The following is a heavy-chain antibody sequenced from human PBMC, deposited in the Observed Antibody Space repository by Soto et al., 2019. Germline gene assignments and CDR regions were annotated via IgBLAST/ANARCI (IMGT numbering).Heavy chain of an antibody. CDR2: INHSGST. D-gene: IGHD6-6*01. J-gene: IGHJ4*02. Sequence: PSETLSLTCAVYGGSFSGYYWSWIRQPPGKGLEWIGEINHSGSTNYNPSLKSRVTISVDTSKNQFSLKLSSVTAADTAVYYCASLGGQQLAPSLDYWGQGTLVTVSS. CDR1: GGSFSGYY. V-gene: IGHV4-34*01. CDR3: ASLGGQQLAPSLDY.